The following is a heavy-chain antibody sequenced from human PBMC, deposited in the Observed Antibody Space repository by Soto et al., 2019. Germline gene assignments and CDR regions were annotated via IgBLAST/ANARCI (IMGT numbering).Heavy chain of an antibody. J-gene: IGHJ4*02. CDR2: ISAYNGNT. CDR3: ARDRELRYCDSSGYYRPFDY. D-gene: IGHD3-22*01. V-gene: IGHV1-18*01. Sequence: GASVKVSCKASGYTFTSYGISWVRQAPGQGLEWMGWISAYNGNTNYAQKLQGRVTMTTDTSTSTAYMELRSLRSDDTAVYYCARDRELRYCDSSGYYRPFDYWGQGTLVTVSS. CDR1: GYTFTSYG.